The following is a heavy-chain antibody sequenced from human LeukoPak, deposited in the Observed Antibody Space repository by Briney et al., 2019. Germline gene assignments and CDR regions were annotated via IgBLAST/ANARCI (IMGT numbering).Heavy chain of an antibody. CDR1: GGSISSYY. D-gene: IGHD6-13*01. Sequence: SETLSLTCTVSGGSISSYYWSWIRQPAGKGLEWIGRIYTSGSTNYNPSLKSRVTMSVDTSNNQFSLKLSSVTAADTAVYYCARSISSSWWEFFQHWGQGTLVTVSS. J-gene: IGHJ1*01. CDR2: IYTSGST. V-gene: IGHV4-4*07. CDR3: ARSISSSWWEFFQH.